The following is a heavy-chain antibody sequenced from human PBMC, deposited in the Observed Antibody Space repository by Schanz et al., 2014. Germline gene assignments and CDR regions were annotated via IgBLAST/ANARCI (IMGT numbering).Heavy chain of an antibody. V-gene: IGHV1-8*02. J-gene: IGHJ5*02. Sequence: QVQLVQSGAEVKNPGASVKVSCKASGYTFINSDINWVRQAAGQGLEWMGWMNPKSGNTGYAQKFQGRVTMSRTTSRCTAYMEVCRLRPADTPIYYCVRAVGPAALHGYWFDPWGQGTLVTVAS. CDR2: MNPKSGNT. CDR1: GYTFINSD. CDR3: VRAVGPAALHGYWFDP. D-gene: IGHD2-2*01.